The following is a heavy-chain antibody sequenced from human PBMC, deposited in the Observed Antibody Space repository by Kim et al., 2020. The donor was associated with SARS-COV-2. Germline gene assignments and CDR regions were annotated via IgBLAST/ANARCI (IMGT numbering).Heavy chain of an antibody. CDR1: GYTFTSYD. CDR3: ARGHQGDGYDFTS. D-gene: IGHD5-12*01. Sequence: ASVKVSCKASGYTFTSYDINWVRQATGQGLEWMGWMNPNSGNTGYAQKFQGRDTMTRNTSISTAYMERSSLRSEDTAVYYCARGHQGDGYDFTSWGQGTLVTVSS. J-gene: IGHJ4*02. CDR2: MNPNSGNT. V-gene: IGHV1-8*01.